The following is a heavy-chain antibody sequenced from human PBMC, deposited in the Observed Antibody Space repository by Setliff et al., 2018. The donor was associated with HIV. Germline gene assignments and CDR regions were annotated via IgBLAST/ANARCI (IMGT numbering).Heavy chain of an antibody. CDR1: GFTFSSHA. Sequence: PGGSLRLSCAASGFTFSSHAMHWVRQAPGKGLEWVAVISYDGSNKYYADSVKGRFTISRDNSKNTLYLQMNSLRAEDTAVYYCARDFTTYSSSWYYYYYMDVWGKGTTVTVSS. CDR2: ISYDGSNK. D-gene: IGHD6-6*01. CDR3: ARDFTTYSSSWYYYYYMDV. J-gene: IGHJ6*03. V-gene: IGHV3-30*01.